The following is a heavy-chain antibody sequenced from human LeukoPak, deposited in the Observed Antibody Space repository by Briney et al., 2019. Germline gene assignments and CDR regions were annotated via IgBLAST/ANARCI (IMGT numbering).Heavy chain of an antibody. D-gene: IGHD3-10*01. Sequence: PGGSLRLSCAASGFTFSSYAMSWVRQAAGKRLEWVSAISGSGGSTYYADSVKGRFTISRDNSKNTLYLQMNSLRAEDTAVYYCAKDRGSGSYYQERPFDYWGQGTLVTVSS. CDR1: GFTFSSYA. V-gene: IGHV3-23*01. CDR2: ISGSGGST. CDR3: AKDRGSGSYYQERPFDY. J-gene: IGHJ4*02.